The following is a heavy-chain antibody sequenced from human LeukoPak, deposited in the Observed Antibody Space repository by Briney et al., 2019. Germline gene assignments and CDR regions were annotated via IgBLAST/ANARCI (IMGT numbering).Heavy chain of an antibody. CDR1: GGTFSSYA. Sequence: SVKVSCKASGGTFSSYAISWVRQAPGQGLEWMGRIIPIFGIANYAQKFQGRVTITADKSTSTAYMELSSLRSEDTAVYYCARDSGSHSPNFDYWGQGTLVTVSS. CDR2: IIPIFGIA. D-gene: IGHD1-26*01. J-gene: IGHJ4*02. V-gene: IGHV1-69*04. CDR3: ARDSGSHSPNFDY.